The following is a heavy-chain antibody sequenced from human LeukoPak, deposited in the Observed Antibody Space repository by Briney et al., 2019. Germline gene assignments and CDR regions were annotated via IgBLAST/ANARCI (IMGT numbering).Heavy chain of an antibody. CDR2: IKQDGSEK. Sequence: PGGSLRLSCAASGFTFGSYWMSWVRQAPGKGLEWVANIKQDGSEKYYVDSVKGRFTISRDNAKNSLYLQMNSLRAEDTAVYYCARNHVLGDMTTVRTFDYWGQGTLVTVSS. D-gene: IGHD4-17*01. CDR3: ARNHVLGDMTTVRTFDY. V-gene: IGHV3-7*01. J-gene: IGHJ4*02. CDR1: GFTFGSYW.